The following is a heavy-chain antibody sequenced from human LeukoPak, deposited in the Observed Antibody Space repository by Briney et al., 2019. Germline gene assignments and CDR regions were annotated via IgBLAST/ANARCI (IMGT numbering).Heavy chain of an antibody. J-gene: IGHJ6*03. CDR1: GYTFTGYY. Sequence: ASVKVSCKASGYTFTGYYMHWVRQAPGQGLEWMGWINPNSGGTNYAQKFQGRVTMTRDTSISTAYMELSRLRSDDTAVYYCARGIIIPRYYYYYYMDVWGKGTTVTISS. V-gene: IGHV1-2*02. CDR2: INPNSGGT. D-gene: IGHD3-16*01. CDR3: ARGIIIPRYYYYYYMDV.